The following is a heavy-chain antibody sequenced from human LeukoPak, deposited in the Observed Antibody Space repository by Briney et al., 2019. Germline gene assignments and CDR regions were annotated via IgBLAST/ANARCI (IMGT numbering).Heavy chain of an antibody. CDR2: INHSGST. CDR3: ARGKGPTPYYYDSSGYSRTYYFDY. Sequence: SETLSPTCAVLGGSFRGYYWSWIRQPPGKGLEWMGEINHSGSTNYNPSLKSRLTISVDTTKNQFSLKLSSVPAADTAVYYCARGKGPTPYYYDSSGYSRTYYFDYWGQGTLVTVSS. V-gene: IGHV4-34*01. CDR1: GGSFRGYY. J-gene: IGHJ4*02. D-gene: IGHD3-22*01.